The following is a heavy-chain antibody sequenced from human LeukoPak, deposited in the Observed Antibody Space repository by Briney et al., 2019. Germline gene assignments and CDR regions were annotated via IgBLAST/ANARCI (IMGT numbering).Heavy chain of an antibody. CDR1: GFTFEDFA. Sequence: GGSLRLSCAASGFTFEDFAMHWVRLVPGKGLQWVSSISWNSGRIGYADSVKGRFTISTDNAKKSLFLQMNNLRPEDTAMYYCAKVHGDSEVYWYLDLWGRGTLVTVSS. D-gene: IGHD4-17*01. CDR3: AKVHGDSEVYWYLDL. V-gene: IGHV3-9*01. J-gene: IGHJ2*01. CDR2: ISWNSGRI.